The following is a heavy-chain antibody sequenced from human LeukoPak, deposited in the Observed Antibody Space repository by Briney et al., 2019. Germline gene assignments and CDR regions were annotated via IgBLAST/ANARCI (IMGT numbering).Heavy chain of an antibody. CDR2: INAGNGNT. J-gene: IGHJ4*02. Sequence: ASVKVSCKASGYTFTSYAMHWVRQAPGQRLEWMGWINAGNGNTKYSQKFQGRVTTTRDTSASTAYMELSSLRSEDTAVYYCARASSTSCYAAGYWGQGTLVTVSS. CDR3: ARASSTSCYAAGY. CDR1: GYTFTSYA. V-gene: IGHV1-3*01. D-gene: IGHD2-2*01.